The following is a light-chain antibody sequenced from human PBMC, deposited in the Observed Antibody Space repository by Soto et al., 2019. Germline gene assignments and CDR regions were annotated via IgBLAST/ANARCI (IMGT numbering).Light chain of an antibody. CDR3: AAWDDSLNGFYV. CDR1: SSNIGSNT. CDR2: SNN. V-gene: IGLV1-44*01. J-gene: IGLJ1*01. Sequence: QSVLTPPPSASGTPGQRVTISCSGSSSNIGSNTVNWYQQLPGTAPKLLIYSNNQRPSGVPDRFSGSKSGTSAFLAISGLQSEDEADYYGAAWDDSLNGFYVFGTGTKLTVL.